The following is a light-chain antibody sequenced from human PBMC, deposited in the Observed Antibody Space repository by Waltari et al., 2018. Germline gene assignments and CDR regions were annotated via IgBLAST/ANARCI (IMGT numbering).Light chain of an antibody. CDR1: QSITNY. J-gene: IGKJ4*01. V-gene: IGKV3-11*01. CDR3: QQRSNWPLLT. Sequence: EIVLTQSPATLSLSPWERATLSCRASQSITNYLAWYQQKRGQAPRLLISDASNRATGIPARFSGSGSGTDFTLTISGLEPEDFAVYYCQQRSNWPLLTFGGGTKVEIK. CDR2: DAS.